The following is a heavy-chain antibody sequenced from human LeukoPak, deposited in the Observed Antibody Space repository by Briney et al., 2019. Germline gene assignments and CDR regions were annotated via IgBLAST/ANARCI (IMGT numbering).Heavy chain of an antibody. D-gene: IGHD4/OR15-4a*01. J-gene: IGHJ5*02. CDR3: ARERPLVGALDH. CDR1: GFSFNDFE. CDR2: ISSSGSDF. V-gene: IGHV3-48*03. Sequence: GGSLRLSCAASGFSFNDFEMNWVRQAPGKGLEWVSLISSSGSDFFYADSVKGRFTIFRDNAKNSLFPQMNSLRVDDTAVYYCARERPLVGALDHWGQGTVVTVSS.